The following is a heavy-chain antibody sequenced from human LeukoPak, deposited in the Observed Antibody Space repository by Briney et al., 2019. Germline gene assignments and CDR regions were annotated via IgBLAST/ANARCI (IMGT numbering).Heavy chain of an antibody. CDR2: IYYSGST. D-gene: IGHD4-17*01. CDR1: GGSISSSSYY. CDR3: ARTVTYWYFDL. V-gene: IGHV4-39*01. J-gene: IGHJ2*01. Sequence: SETLSLTCTVSGGSISSSSYYWGWIRQPPGKGLEWIGSIYYSGSTYYNPSLKSRVTISVDTPKNQFSLKLSSVTAADTAVYYCARTVTYWYFDLWGRGTLVTVSS.